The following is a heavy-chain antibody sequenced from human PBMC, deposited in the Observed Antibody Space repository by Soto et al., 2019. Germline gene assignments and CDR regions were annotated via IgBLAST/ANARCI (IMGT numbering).Heavy chain of an antibody. V-gene: IGHV1-18*01. CDR1: GYTFTSYG. Sequence: GASVKVSCKASGYTFTSYGISWVRQAPGQGLEWMGWISAYNGNTNYAQKLQGRVTMTTDTSTSTAYMELSSLRSEDTAVYYCARAYSSTVGAPPSDYWGKGTLVTISS. CDR3: ARAYSSTVGAPPSDY. D-gene: IGHD6-13*01. CDR2: ISAYNGNT. J-gene: IGHJ4*02.